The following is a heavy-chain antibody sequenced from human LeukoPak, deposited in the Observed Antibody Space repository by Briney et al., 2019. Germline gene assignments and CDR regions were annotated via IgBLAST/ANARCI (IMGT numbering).Heavy chain of an antibody. J-gene: IGHJ4*02. CDR2: ITSSGTTT. D-gene: IGHD4-17*01. CDR3: ARGDEGDTTVLRGGYFDY. V-gene: IGHV3-11*04. CDR1: GFTFSDYF. Sequence: GGSLRLSCAASGFTFSDYFMTWIRQAPGKGLEYISFITSSGTTTYYADSLKGRFTISRDNAKNSLYLQMDSLGAEDTAVYYCARGDEGDTTVLRGGYFDYWGQGTLVTVSS.